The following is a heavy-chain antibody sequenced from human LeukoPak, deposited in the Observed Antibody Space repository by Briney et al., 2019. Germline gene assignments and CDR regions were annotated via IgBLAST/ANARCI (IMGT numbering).Heavy chain of an antibody. CDR3: ARVNTYYDFWSGYYPEYFDY. V-gene: IGHV3-48*03. Sequence: GGSLRLSCAASGFTFSSYEMNWVRQAPGKGLEWVSYISSSGSTIYYADSVKGRFTISRDNAKNSLYLQMNSLRAEDTAVYYCARVNTYYDFWSGYYPEYFDYWGQGTLVTVSS. J-gene: IGHJ4*02. D-gene: IGHD3-3*01. CDR1: GFTFSSYE. CDR2: ISSSGSTI.